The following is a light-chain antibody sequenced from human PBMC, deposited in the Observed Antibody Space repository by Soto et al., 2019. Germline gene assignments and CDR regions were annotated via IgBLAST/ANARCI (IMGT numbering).Light chain of an antibody. V-gene: IGKV3-20*01. CDR1: QSVSSSY. CDR2: GAS. Sequence: EIVLTQSPGTLSLSPGDRATLSCRASQSVSSSYLAWLQQKPGQAPRLLIYGASSRATGIPDRFSGSGSGTDFTLTISILEPEDVAVYYCQQYDSSPIAVGQGTRLEI. J-gene: IGKJ5*01. CDR3: QQYDSSPIA.